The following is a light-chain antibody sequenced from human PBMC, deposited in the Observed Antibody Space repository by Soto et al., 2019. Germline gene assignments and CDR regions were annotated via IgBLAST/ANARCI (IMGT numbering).Light chain of an antibody. V-gene: IGLV2-14*01. Sequence: QSVLTQPPSASGSPGQSVAISCTGTSSDIGAYNHVSWYQQNPGKAPQLIIYEVNNRPSGLSNRFSASKSGNAASLTISGLQAEDEADYFCCSFTTSGTLVFGTGTKVTVL. CDR1: SSDIGAYNH. J-gene: IGLJ1*01. CDR3: CSFTTSGTLV. CDR2: EVN.